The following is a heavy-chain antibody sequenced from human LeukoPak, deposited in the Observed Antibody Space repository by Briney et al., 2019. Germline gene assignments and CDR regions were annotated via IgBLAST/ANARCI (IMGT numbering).Heavy chain of an antibody. CDR3: ARSTILLAVYYFDY. CDR2: AYYSGST. Sequence: ASETLSLTCTVSGGSITSSSYYWGWIRQPPGKGLEWIGSAYYSGSTYHNPSLKSRVTISVDTSRSQFSLKLSSVTAADTAVYYCARSTILLAVYYFDYWGQGTLVTVSS. J-gene: IGHJ4*02. D-gene: IGHD3-3*01. V-gene: IGHV4-39*01. CDR1: GGSITSSSYY.